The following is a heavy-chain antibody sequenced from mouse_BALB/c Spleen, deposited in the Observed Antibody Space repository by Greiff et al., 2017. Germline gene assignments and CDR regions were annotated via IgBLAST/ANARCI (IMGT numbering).Heavy chain of an antibody. V-gene: IGHV5-17*02. J-gene: IGHJ1*01. CDR3: ARSYGNYRYFDV. CDR1: GFTFSSFG. Sequence: EVQGVESGGGLVQPGGSRKLSCAASGFTFSSFGMHWVRQAPEKGLEWVAYISSGSSTIYYADTVKGRFTISRDNPKNTLFLQMTSLRSEDTAMYYCARSYGNYRYFDVWGAGTTVTVSS. CDR2: ISSGSSTI. D-gene: IGHD2-1*01.